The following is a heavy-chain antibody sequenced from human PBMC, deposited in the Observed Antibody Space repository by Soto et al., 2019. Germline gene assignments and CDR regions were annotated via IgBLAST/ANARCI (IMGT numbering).Heavy chain of an antibody. V-gene: IGHV1-3*01. CDR2: INAGNGNT. Sequence: GASLKVSCKASGYTFTSYAMHWVRQAPGQRLEWMGWINAGNGNTKYSQKFQGRVTITRDTSASTAYMELSSLRSEDTAVYYCARHCSSTSCLTYYYYYGMDVWGQGTTVTVSS. CDR3: ARHCSSTSCLTYYYYYGMDV. D-gene: IGHD2-2*01. J-gene: IGHJ6*02. CDR1: GYTFTSYA.